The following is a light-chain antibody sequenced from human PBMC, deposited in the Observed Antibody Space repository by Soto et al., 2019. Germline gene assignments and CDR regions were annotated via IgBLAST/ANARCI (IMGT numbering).Light chain of an antibody. V-gene: IGKV1-39*01. CDR2: AAS. Sequence: DIQMTQSPSSLSASVGDRVTITCRASQSISSYLNWYQQRPGKAPKLLIYAASSLQFGVPTRCSGSGSGTDFTLTISSLQPEDFATYYCQQSYNSPWTFGQGTMVEIK. J-gene: IGKJ1*01. CDR3: QQSYNSPWT. CDR1: QSISSY.